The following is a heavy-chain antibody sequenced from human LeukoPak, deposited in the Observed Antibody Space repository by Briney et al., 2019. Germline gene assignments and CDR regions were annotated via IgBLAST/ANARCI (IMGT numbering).Heavy chain of an antibody. Sequence: GGSLRLSCAASGFTFSSYAMSWVRQAPGKGLEWVSAISGSGGSTYYADSVKGRFTISRDNSKNTLYLQMNSLRVEDTAVYYCARGPGFLTDYWGQGTLVTVPS. CDR1: GFTFSSYA. V-gene: IGHV3-23*01. D-gene: IGHD3-3*01. CDR3: ARGPGFLTDY. J-gene: IGHJ4*02. CDR2: ISGSGGST.